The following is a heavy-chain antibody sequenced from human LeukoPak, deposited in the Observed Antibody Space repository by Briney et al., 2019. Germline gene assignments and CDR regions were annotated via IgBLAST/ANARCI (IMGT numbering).Heavy chain of an antibody. CDR2: IYYSGST. CDR1: GGSISSYY. V-gene: IGHV4-59*01. J-gene: IGHJ3*02. Sequence: PSETLSLTCAVSGGSISSYYWSWIRQPPGKGLEWIGYIYYSGSTNYNPSLKSRVTISVDTSKNQFSLKLSSVTAADTAVYYCARHDYGVTTAFDIWGQGTMVTVSS. D-gene: IGHD4-17*01. CDR3: ARHDYGVTTAFDI.